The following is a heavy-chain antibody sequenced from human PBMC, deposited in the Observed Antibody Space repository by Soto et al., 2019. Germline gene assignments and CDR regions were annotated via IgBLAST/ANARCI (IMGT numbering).Heavy chain of an antibody. V-gene: IGHV3-33*01. CDR1: GFTFSSYG. D-gene: IGHD2-8*01. CDR2: IWYDGSNK. Sequence: QVQLVESGGGVVQPGRSLRLSCAASGFTFSSYGMHWVRQAPGKGLEWVAVIWYDGSNKYYADSVKGRFTISRDNSKNTLYLQMNSLRAEDTAVYYCAREVTCTNGVCYYYFDYWGQGTLVTVSS. J-gene: IGHJ4*02. CDR3: AREVTCTNGVCYYYFDY.